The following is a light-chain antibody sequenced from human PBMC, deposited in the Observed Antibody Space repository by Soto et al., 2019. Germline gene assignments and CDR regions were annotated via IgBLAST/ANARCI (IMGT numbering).Light chain of an antibody. CDR3: QQYNDWPNT. CDR2: GAS. J-gene: IGKJ4*01. CDR1: QSVSSN. V-gene: IGKV3-15*01. Sequence: EIVMTQSPATLSVSPGERATLSCRASQSVSSNLAWYQQKPGQAPRLLIYGASTRATGIPARFSRRGSGTELTLTISSLQSEEFAVYHCQQYNDWPNTFGGGTKVEIK.